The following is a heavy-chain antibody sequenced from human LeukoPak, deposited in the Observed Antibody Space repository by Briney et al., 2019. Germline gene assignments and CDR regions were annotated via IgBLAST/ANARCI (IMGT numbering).Heavy chain of an antibody. CDR3: ARQKDSSGYYYVGLHYYHMDV. CDR2: IYTSGST. CDR1: GGSISSGSYY. D-gene: IGHD3-22*01. V-gene: IGHV4-61*02. Sequence: SETLSLTCTVSGGSISSGSYYWSWIRQPAGKGLEWIGRIYTSGSTNYNPSLKSRVTISVDTSKNQFSLKLSSVTAADTAVYYCARQKDSSGYYYVGLHYYHMDVWGKGTTVTVSS. J-gene: IGHJ6*03.